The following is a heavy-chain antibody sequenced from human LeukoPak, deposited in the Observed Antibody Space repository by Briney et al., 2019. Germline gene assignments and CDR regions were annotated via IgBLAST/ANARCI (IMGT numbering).Heavy chain of an antibody. CDR2: IYYSGST. J-gene: IGHJ4*02. V-gene: IGHV4-59*01. CDR1: GGSMSSYY. CDR3: ARDGAGDYYDSSGYYYED. D-gene: IGHD3-22*01. Sequence: SETLSLTCTVCGGSMSSYYWSWLRQPTGKGLEGIGYIYYSGSTNYNPSLKSRVTISVDTSKNQFSLKLSSVTAADTAVYYCARDGAGDYYDSSGYYYEDWGQGTLVTVSS.